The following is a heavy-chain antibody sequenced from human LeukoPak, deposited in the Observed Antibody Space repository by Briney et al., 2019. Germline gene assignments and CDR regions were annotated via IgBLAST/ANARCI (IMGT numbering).Heavy chain of an antibody. CDR2: ISAYNGNT. CDR1: GYTFTSYG. D-gene: IGHD3-10*01. V-gene: IGHV1-18*01. Sequence: ASVKVSCKASGYTFTSYGISWVRQAPGQGLEWMGSISAYNGNTNYAQKLQGRVTMTTDTSTSTAYMELRSLRSDDTAVYYCARDSVSYYYGSGSYFWGQGTLGTVSS. CDR3: ARDSVSYYYGSGSYF. J-gene: IGHJ4*02.